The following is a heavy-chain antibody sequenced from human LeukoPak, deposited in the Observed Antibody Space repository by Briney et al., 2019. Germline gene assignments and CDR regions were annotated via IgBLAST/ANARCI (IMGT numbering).Heavy chain of an antibody. Sequence: GGSLRLSCAASGFTFSNHWMSWVRQAPGKGLEWVADIKQDGSEKYYVDSVKGRFTISRDNAKNSLYLQMNSLRAEDTAVYYCARMTTYYDILTGYHYGMDVWGQGTTVTVSS. D-gene: IGHD3-9*01. V-gene: IGHV3-7*01. J-gene: IGHJ6*02. CDR3: ARMTTYYDILTGYHYGMDV. CDR2: IKQDGSEK. CDR1: GFTFSNHW.